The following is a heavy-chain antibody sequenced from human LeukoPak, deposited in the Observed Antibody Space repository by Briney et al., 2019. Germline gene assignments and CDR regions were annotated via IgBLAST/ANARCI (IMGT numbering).Heavy chain of an antibody. CDR3: AREVYYGSGSPPSLYFDY. D-gene: IGHD3-10*01. J-gene: IGHJ4*02. Sequence: GGSLRLSCAASGFTFSSYAMHWVRQAPGKGLEWVAVTSSDLNVKLYADSVKGRFTISRDNSRSTLYLQMNSLRPEDTAIYYCAREVYYGSGSPPSLYFDYWGQGTLVTVSS. CDR1: GFTFSSYA. CDR2: TSSDLNVK. V-gene: IGHV3-30-3*01.